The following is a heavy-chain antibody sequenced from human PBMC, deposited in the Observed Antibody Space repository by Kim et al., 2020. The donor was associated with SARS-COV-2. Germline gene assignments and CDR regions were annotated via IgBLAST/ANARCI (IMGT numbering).Heavy chain of an antibody. J-gene: IGHJ6*02. CDR3: ARADGPFFSYPLDV. V-gene: IGHV4-34*01. CDR2: TNHAGST. D-gene: IGHD3-16*01. CDR1: GGSFSGFY. Sequence: SETLSLTCAFSGGSFSGFYFHWVRQSPGKGLEWIGETNHAGSTRFNPSFQSRVGISVDSSKKQISLRVESLTAADTAVYYCARADGPFFSYPLDVWGRG.